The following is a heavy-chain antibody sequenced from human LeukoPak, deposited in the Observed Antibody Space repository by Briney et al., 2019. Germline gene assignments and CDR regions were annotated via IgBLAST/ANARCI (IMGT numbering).Heavy chain of an antibody. V-gene: IGHV3-23*01. J-gene: IGHJ6*03. CDR2: ISDSGGRT. D-gene: IGHD2-2*02. CDR3: AKKGYCSSTSCYSQYYYYYMDV. CDR1: GFTFSSYA. Sequence: PGGSLRLSCAASGFTFSSYALTWVRQAPGKGLEWVSAISDSGGRTYYADSVKGRFTISRDNSKNTLYLQMNSLRAEDTAVYYCAKKGYCSSTSCYSQYYYYYMDVWGKGTTVTVSS.